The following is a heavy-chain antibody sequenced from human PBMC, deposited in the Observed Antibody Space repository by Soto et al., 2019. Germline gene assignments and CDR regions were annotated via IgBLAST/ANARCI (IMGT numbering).Heavy chain of an antibody. CDR3: ASYGHSSSWSQFDY. CDR2: ISAYNGNT. Sequence: ASVKVSCKASGYTLTSYGISWVRQAPGQGLEWMGWISAYNGNTNYAQKLQGRVTMTTDTSTSTAYMELRSLRSDDTAVYYCASYGHSSSWSQFDYWGQGTQVTVSS. D-gene: IGHD6-13*01. J-gene: IGHJ4*02. CDR1: GYTLTSYG. V-gene: IGHV1-18*01.